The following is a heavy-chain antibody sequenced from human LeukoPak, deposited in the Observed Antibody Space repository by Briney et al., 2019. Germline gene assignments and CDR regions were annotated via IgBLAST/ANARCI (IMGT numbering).Heavy chain of an antibody. CDR2: INHSGST. V-gene: IGHV4-34*01. D-gene: IGHD6-6*01. CDR1: RFTFSSYS. CDR3: ARGKGIAARYAFDI. Sequence: PGGSLRLSCATYRFTFSSYSMNWVRQPPGKGLEWIGEINHSGSTNYNPSLKSRVTISVDTSKNQFSLKLSSVTAADTAVYYCARGKGIAARYAFDIWGQGTMVTVSS. J-gene: IGHJ3*02.